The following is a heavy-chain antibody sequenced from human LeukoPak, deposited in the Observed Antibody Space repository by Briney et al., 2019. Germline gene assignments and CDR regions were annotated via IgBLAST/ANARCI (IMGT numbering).Heavy chain of an antibody. V-gene: IGHV4-38-2*02. CDR3: ARADTTMVRGVIIGDAFDI. J-gene: IGHJ3*02. Sequence: SETLSLTCTVSGYSISSGYYWGWIRQPPGKGLEWIGSIYHSGSTYYNPSLKSRVTISVDTSKNQFSLKLSSVTAADTAVYYCARADTTMVRGVIIGDAFDIWGRGTMVTVSS. CDR1: GYSISSGYY. CDR2: IYHSGST. D-gene: IGHD3-10*01.